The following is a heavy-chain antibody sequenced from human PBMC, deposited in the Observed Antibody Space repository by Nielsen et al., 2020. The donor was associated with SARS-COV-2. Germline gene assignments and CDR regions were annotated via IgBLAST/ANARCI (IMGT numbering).Heavy chain of an antibody. Sequence: ASVKVSCKASGYTFTGYYMHWVRQAPGQGLEWMGWINPNSGGTNYAQKFQGRVTMTRDTSISTAYMELSRLRSDDTAVYYCARGAFTTPDYYYGMDVWGQGTTVTVSS. J-gene: IGHJ6*02. CDR2: INPNSGGT. CDR1: GYTFTGYY. CDR3: ARGAFTTPDYYYGMDV. V-gene: IGHV1-2*02. D-gene: IGHD3-22*01.